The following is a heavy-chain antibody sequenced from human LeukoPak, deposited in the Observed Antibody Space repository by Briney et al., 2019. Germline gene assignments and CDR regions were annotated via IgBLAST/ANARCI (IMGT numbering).Heavy chain of an antibody. J-gene: IGHJ4*02. Sequence: GGSLKISCSASGFPLGDYAMGWGRPAPGKGRGGGGFIRSKAYGGTTEYAASVKGRFTISRDDSKSIAYLQMNSLKTEDTAVYYCTRGIAYCGGDCFYYFDYWGQGTLVTVSS. CDR2: IRSKAYGGTT. CDR3: TRGIAYCGGDCFYYFDY. V-gene: IGHV3-49*04. D-gene: IGHD2-21*02. CDR1: GFPLGDYA.